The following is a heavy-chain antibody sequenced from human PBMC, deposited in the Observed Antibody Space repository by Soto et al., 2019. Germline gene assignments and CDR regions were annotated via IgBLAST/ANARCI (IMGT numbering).Heavy chain of an antibody. D-gene: IGHD2-2*01. CDR3: ARVMAAMQNWLDP. J-gene: IGHJ5*02. CDR2: IYHTGTT. Sequence: SLTCSVSGGSISSIDYFWSWIRQPPGKGLEWIGFIYHTGTTYYNPSLRSRVTISIDTSKSQFSMKLNSVTAAGTAVYYCARVMAAMQNWLDPWGQGTLVTVS. CDR1: GGSISSIDYF. V-gene: IGHV4-30-4*01.